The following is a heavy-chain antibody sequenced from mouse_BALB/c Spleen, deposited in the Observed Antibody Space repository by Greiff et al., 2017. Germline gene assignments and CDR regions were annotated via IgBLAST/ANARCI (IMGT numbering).Heavy chain of an antibody. CDR3: ARAPDGPLAY. CDR2: ISSGSSTI. Sequence: EVKLVESGGGLVQPGGSRKLSCAASGFTFSSFGMHWVRQAPEKGLEWVAYISSGSSTIYYADTVKGRFTISRDNPKNTLFLQMTSLRSEDTAMYYCARAPDGPLAYWGQGTLVTVSA. D-gene: IGHD2-3*01. CDR1: GFTFSSFG. J-gene: IGHJ3*01. V-gene: IGHV5-17*02.